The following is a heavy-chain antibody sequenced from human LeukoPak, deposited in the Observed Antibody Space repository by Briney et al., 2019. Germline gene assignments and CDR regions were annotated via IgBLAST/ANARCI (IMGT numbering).Heavy chain of an antibody. Sequence: SETLSLTCTVSGYSISSGYYWGWIRQPPGKGLEWIGSIYHSGSTYYNPSLKSRVTIAVDTSKNQFSLKLSSVTAADTAVYYCARVPHYYDSSGHIWGQGTMVTVSS. D-gene: IGHD3-22*01. J-gene: IGHJ3*02. CDR1: GYSISSGYY. V-gene: IGHV4-38-2*02. CDR2: IYHSGST. CDR3: ARVPHYYDSSGHI.